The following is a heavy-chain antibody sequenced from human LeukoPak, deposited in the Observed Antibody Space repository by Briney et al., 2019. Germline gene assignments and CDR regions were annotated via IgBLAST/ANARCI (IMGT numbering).Heavy chain of an antibody. J-gene: IGHJ3*02. Sequence: PSETLSLTCTVSGGSISSYYWSWIRQPAGKGLEWIGRIYTSGSTNYNPSLKSRVTMSVDTSKNQFSLKLSSVTAADTAVYDCARDKFPEWDYYDSSGYHDAFDIWGQGTMVTVSS. CDR3: ARDKFPEWDYYDSSGYHDAFDI. V-gene: IGHV4-4*07. CDR1: GGSISSYY. D-gene: IGHD3-22*01. CDR2: IYTSGST.